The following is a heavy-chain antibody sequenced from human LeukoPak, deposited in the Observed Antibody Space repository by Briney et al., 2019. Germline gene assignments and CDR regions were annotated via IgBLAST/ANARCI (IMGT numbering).Heavy chain of an antibody. D-gene: IGHD6-13*01. J-gene: IGHJ4*02. V-gene: IGHV3-13*01. CDR3: ARGWVSGGQQLLGY. CDR1: GFTFSSYD. Sequence: PGGSLRLSCAASGFTFSSYDMHWVRQAQGKGLEWVSGMGSAGDTYYPGSVKCRFITSRENAKNSLYLQMTSLRAGDTAIYYCARGWVSGGQQLLGYWGQGTLVTVSS. CDR2: MGSAGDT.